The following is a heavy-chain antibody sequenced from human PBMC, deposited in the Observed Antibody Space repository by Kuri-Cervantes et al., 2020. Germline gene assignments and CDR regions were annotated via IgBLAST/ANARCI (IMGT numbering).Heavy chain of an antibody. V-gene: IGHV3-30*18. CDR1: GFTFSSYG. J-gene: IGHJ6*02. CDR3: AKPYYDFWSGYYGYYFYGMDV. D-gene: IGHD3-3*01. CDR2: ISYDGSNK. Sequence: GESLKISCAASGFTFSSYGMHWVRQAPGKGLEWVAVISYDGSNKYYADSVKGRFTISRDNSKNTLYLQMNSLRAEDTAVYYCAKPYYDFWSGYYGYYFYGMDVWGQGTTVTVSS.